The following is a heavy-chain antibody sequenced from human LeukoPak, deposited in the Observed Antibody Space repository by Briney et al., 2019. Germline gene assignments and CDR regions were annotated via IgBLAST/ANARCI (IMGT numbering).Heavy chain of an antibody. V-gene: IGHV1-69*02. CDR2: IIPILGIA. CDR1: GGTFSSYT. Sequence: SVTVSCTASGGTFSSYTISWVRQAPGQGLEWMGRIIPILGIANYAQKFQGRVTITADKSTSTAYMELSSLRSEDTAVYYCARGYLSGYDVGYFDYWGQGTLVTVSS. J-gene: IGHJ4*02. CDR3: ARGYLSGYDVGYFDY. D-gene: IGHD3-3*01.